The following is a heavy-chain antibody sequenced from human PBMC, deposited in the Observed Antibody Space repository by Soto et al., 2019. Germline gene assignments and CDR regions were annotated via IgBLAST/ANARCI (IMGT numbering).Heavy chain of an antibody. CDR2: ISYDGSNK. J-gene: IGHJ4*02. V-gene: IGHV3-30-3*01. CDR3: ARDHTDSSGYCAY. CDR1: GFTFSSYA. Sequence: QVQLVESGGGVVQPGRSLRLSCAASGFTFSSYAMHWVRQAPGKGLEWVAVISYDGSNKYYADSVKGRFTISRDNSKNTLYLQMNRLRADDTAGYYCARDHTDSSGYCAYWGQGPLVTVSS. D-gene: IGHD3-22*01.